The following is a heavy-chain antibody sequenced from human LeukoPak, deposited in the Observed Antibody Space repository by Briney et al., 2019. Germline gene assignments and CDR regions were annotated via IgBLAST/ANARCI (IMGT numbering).Heavy chain of an antibody. CDR1: GYSFTSYW. CDR3: ARGGSSWYPTPDWFDP. V-gene: IGHV5-51*01. Sequence: PGESLQISCQGSGYSFTSYWIGWVRQMPGKGLEWMGIIYPGDSDTRYSPSFQGQVTISADKSISTAYLQWSSLKASDTAMYYCARGGSSWYPTPDWFDPWGQGTLVTVSS. CDR2: IYPGDSDT. J-gene: IGHJ5*02. D-gene: IGHD6-13*01.